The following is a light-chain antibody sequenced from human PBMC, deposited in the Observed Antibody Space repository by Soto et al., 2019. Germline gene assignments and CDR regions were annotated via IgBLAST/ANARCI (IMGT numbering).Light chain of an antibody. CDR1: QSIRRW. Sequence: DVQMTQSPSTLSASVGDRVTITCRASQSIRRWVAWYQQKPGKAPKLLIYKATSLESGVPSRFSGSGSGTEFTLTISSLQPDDFATYYCQQYDSYSRYTFGQGTKLEIK. CDR3: QQYDSYSRYT. J-gene: IGKJ2*01. CDR2: KAT. V-gene: IGKV1-5*03.